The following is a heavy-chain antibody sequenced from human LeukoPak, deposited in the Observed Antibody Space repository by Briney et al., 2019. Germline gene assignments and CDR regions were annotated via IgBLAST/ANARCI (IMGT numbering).Heavy chain of an antibody. CDR2: MNPNSGNT. CDR3: ARRLPPPERREFFDGMDV. CDR1: GYTFTSYD. V-gene: IGHV1-8*01. D-gene: IGHD1-1*01. Sequence: ASVKVSCKASGYTFTSYDINWVRQATGQGLEWMGWMNPNSGNTGYAQKFQGRVTMTRNTSISTAYMELSSLRSEDTAVYYCARRLPPPERREFFDGMDVWGQGTTVTVSS. J-gene: IGHJ6*02.